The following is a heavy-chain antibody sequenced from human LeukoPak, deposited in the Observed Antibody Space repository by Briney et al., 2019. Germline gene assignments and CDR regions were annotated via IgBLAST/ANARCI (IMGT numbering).Heavy chain of an antibody. D-gene: IGHD3-3*01. CDR2: ISGSGGSA. CDR3: AKDGESYDFWSGYLFDY. J-gene: IGHJ4*02. V-gene: IGHV3-23*01. CDR1: GFTFSSYA. Sequence: GGSLRLSCAASGFTFSSYAMSWVRQAPGKGLAWVSGISGSGGSAHYADSVKGRFTISRDNSKNTLYLQMNSLRAEDTAVYYCAKDGESYDFWSGYLFDYWGQGALVSVSS.